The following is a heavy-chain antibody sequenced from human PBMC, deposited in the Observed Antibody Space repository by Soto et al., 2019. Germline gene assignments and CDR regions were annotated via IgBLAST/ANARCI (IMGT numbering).Heavy chain of an antibody. CDR2: IIPIFGTA. CDR3: ARGRGATVVTPFFDY. V-gene: IGHV1-69*13. D-gene: IGHD1-26*01. Sequence: SVKVSCKASGGTFSSYAISWVRQAPGQGLEWMGGIIPIFGTANYAQKFQGRVTITADESTSTAYMELSSLRSEDTAVYYCARGRGATVVTPFFDYWGQGTLVTVSS. J-gene: IGHJ4*02. CDR1: GGTFSSYA.